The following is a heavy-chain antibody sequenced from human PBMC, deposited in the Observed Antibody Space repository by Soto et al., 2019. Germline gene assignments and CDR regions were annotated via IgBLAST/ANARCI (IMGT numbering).Heavy chain of an antibody. CDR1: GFTFNNYA. Sequence: EVQLLESGGGLVQPGGSLRLSCAASGFTFNNYALPWVRQAPGKGLEWVSAISGGGDTTSYADSVKGRLTVSRDGSKNTLYLQMSSLRAEDTALYYCAKGRGGSGSLTPRVDFWGQGTLVTVSS. CDR2: ISGGGDTT. D-gene: IGHD3-10*01. V-gene: IGHV3-23*01. CDR3: AKGRGGSGSLTPRVDF. J-gene: IGHJ4*02.